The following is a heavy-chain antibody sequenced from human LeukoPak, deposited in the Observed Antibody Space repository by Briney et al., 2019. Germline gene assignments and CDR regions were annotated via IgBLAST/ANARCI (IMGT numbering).Heavy chain of an antibody. CDR1: GGSFSGYY. J-gene: IGHJ3*02. V-gene: IGHV4-34*01. CDR2: INHSGST. D-gene: IGHD2-2*02. CDR3: ARLRCSSTSCYTGVSPNDAFDI. Sequence: SETLSLTCAVYGGSFSGYYWSWIRQPPGKGLEWIGEINHSGSTNYNPSLKSRVTISIDTSKNQFPLKLSSVTAADTAVYYCARLRCSSTSCYTGVSPNDAFDIWGQGTMVTVSS.